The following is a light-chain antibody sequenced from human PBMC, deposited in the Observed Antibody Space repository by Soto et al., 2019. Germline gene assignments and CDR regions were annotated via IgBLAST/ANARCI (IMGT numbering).Light chain of an antibody. J-gene: IGKJ5*01. V-gene: IGKV1-39*01. Sequence: DIQMTQSPSSLSASVGDRVTITCRASESINRHLNWYQQKPGKAPKLLIYAASSLQNGVPSRFSGSGSGTAFTLTISNLQPEDFATYYCQQSYSTLSITFGQGTRLEIK. CDR2: AAS. CDR3: QQSYSTLSIT. CDR1: ESINRH.